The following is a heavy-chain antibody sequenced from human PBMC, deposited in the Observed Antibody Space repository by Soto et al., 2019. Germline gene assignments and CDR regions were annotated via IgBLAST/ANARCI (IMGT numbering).Heavy chain of an antibody. J-gene: IGHJ5*02. V-gene: IGHV1-8*01. D-gene: IGHD3-10*01. Sequence: ASVKVSCKASGYTFTSYDINWVRQATGQGLEWMGWMNPNSGNTGYAQKYQGRVTMTRNTSISTAYMELSSLRSEDTAVYYCARQGHFMVRGVITKSNWFDPWGQGTLVTVSS. CDR2: MNPNSGNT. CDR3: ARQGHFMVRGVITKSNWFDP. CDR1: GYTFTSYD.